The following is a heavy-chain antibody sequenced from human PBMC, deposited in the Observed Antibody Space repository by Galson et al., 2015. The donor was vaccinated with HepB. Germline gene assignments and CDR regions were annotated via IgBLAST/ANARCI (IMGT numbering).Heavy chain of an antibody. CDR1: GFTVGSNH. V-gene: IGHV3-53*01. CDR2: IYSGGST. D-gene: IGHD4-17*01. Sequence: SLRLSCAASGFTVGSNHMSWVRQAPGKGLEWVSVIYSGGSTYYADSVKGRFTISRDNSKNTLYLQMNSLRAEDTAVYYCARRNGDLDAFDIWGQGTMVTVSS. CDR3: ARRNGDLDAFDI. J-gene: IGHJ3*02.